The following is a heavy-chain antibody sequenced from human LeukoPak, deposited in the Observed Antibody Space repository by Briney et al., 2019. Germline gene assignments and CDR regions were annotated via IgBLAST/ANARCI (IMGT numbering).Heavy chain of an antibody. CDR2: ISGSGAST. Sequence: RGSLRLSCLTSGFTLSTNAMSWVRQAPGKGLEWISGISGSGASTYYADSVKGRFTISRDDSRNTLYLQMNSLRGDDTAVYYCAKSSGYSYGSGYYFDYWGQGTLVTVSS. J-gene: IGHJ4*02. CDR1: GFTLSTNA. CDR3: AKSSGYSYGSGYYFDY. V-gene: IGHV3-23*01. D-gene: IGHD5-18*01.